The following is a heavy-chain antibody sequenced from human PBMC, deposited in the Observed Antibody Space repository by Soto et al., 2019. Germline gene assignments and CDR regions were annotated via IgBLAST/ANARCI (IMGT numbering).Heavy chain of an antibody. CDR1: GGTFSSCA. V-gene: IGHV1-69*12. J-gene: IGHJ4*02. CDR2: IIPIFGTT. D-gene: IGHD6-19*01. CDR3: ARGAPVAVAGLDYFDY. Sequence: QVQLVQSGAEMKKPGSSVKVSCKASGGTFSSCAISWVRQAPGQGLEWMGGIIPIFGTTNYAQKFQGRVTVTADGSTSTAYMELSSLRSEDTAVYYCARGAPVAVAGLDYFDYWGQGTLVTVSS.